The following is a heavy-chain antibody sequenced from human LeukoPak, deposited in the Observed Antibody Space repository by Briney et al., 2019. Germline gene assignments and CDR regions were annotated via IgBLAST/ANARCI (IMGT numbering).Heavy chain of an antibody. J-gene: IGHJ4*02. D-gene: IGHD4-17*01. Sequence: SVKVSCKASGGTFSSYAISWVRQAPGQGLEWMGGIIPIFGTANYAQKFQGRVTITADESTSTAYMELSSLRPEDTAVYYCATVGGYGDHSDYWGQGTLVTVSS. V-gene: IGHV1-69*01. CDR3: ATVGGYGDHSDY. CDR1: GGTFSSYA. CDR2: IIPIFGTA.